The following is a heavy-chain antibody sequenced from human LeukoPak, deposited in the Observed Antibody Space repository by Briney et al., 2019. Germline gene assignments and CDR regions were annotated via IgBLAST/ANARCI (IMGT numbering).Heavy chain of an antibody. J-gene: IGHJ4*02. CDR3: ARDPCSVTLYFFDY. CDR1: GYTFSGNY. CDR2: IDANNGDT. D-gene: IGHD4-11*01. V-gene: IGHV1-2*02. Sequence: ASVKISCKASGYTFSGNYIHWLRQAPGQGLEWMGWIDANNGDTKSAQKFQGRVTMSRDTSISTAYMDLSSLSPDDAAVYYCARDPCSVTLYFFDYWGQGTLVTVSS.